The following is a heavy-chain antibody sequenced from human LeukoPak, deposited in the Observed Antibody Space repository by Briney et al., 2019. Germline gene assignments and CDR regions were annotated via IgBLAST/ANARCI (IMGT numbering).Heavy chain of an antibody. CDR1: GFTFTSYS. J-gene: IGHJ4*02. V-gene: IGHV3-21*01. CDR2: ISSSGNYI. D-gene: IGHD3-22*01. CDR3: ARGGRGTIITIVVDALDY. Sequence: GGSLRLSCAASGFTFTSYSMNWVRQAPGKGLEWVSSISSSGNYIYYADSVKGRFTISRDNARNSLYLQMNSLRAEDTAVYYCARGGRGTIITIVVDALDYWGQGTLVTVSS.